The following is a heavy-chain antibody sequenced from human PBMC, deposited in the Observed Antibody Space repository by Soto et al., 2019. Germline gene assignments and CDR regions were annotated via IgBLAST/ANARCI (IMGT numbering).Heavy chain of an antibody. CDR1: GDSVSSATYY. D-gene: IGHD1-1*01. Sequence: QVQLQESGPGLVKPSETLSLTCTVSGDSVSSATYYWSWIRQPPGKGLEWIGYIYYSGSTNYNPSLKSRVTISFDTSKYHFSLKLTSVTAADTAVYYCARGTGYWGQGTLVTVSS. CDR2: IYYSGST. J-gene: IGHJ4*02. CDR3: ARGTGY. V-gene: IGHV4-61*03.